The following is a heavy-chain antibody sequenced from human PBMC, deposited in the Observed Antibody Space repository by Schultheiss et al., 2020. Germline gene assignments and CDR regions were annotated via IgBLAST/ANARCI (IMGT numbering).Heavy chain of an antibody. J-gene: IGHJ4*02. CDR1: GGSISSSSYY. CDR2: INHSGST. Sequence: SQTLSLTCTVSGGSISSSSYYWGWIRQPPGKGLEWIGEINHSGSTNYNPSLKSRVTISVDTSENQFSLKLTSVTAADTAVYFCARNPGGRPFYYDSTGLDYWGQGIQVTVSS. V-gene: IGHV4-61*05. CDR3: ARNPGGRPFYYDSTGLDY. D-gene: IGHD3-22*01.